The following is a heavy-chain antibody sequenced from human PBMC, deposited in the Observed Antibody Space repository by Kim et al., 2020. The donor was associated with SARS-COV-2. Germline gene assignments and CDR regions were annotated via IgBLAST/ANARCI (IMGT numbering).Heavy chain of an antibody. CDR2: ITGSGDST. CDR3: ARHKSSGWYDY. CDR1: EFTFSRFA. V-gene: IGHV3-23*01. J-gene: IGHJ4*02. D-gene: IGHD6-19*01. Sequence: GGSLRLSCSASEFTFSRFAMSWVRQTPGEGLEWVSTITGSGDSTYYADSVKGRCTISRDNSKSTLFLQVNSLRVDDTAVYYCARHKSSGWYDYWGQGTLV.